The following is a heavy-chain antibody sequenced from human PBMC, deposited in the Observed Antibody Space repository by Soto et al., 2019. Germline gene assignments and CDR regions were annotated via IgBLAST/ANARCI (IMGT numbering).Heavy chain of an antibody. CDR1: GYTFTDYF. CDR2: IKPNGADT. Sequence: ASVKVSCKASGYTFTDYFIPWVRQASGQGLEWMGGIKPNGADTNYAQNFQGRVTMTRDMSISTVYMELSRLRPDDTAMYYCPGDPLPVLEVLRTTPFDYWG. D-gene: IGHD2-15*01. J-gene: IGHJ4*01. CDR3: PGDPLPVLEVLRTTPFDY. V-gene: IGHV1-2*02.